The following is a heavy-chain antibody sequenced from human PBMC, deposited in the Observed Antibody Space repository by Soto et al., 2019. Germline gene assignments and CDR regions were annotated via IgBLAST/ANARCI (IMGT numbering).Heavy chain of an antibody. CDR3: AKGTVPAAIRRDYFDY. D-gene: IGHD2-2*02. J-gene: IGHJ4*02. V-gene: IGHV3-23*01. Sequence: WGSLRLSCAASGFTFITYAIICFRHSPLKGLEWVSAISGSGDSTYYADSVKGRFTISRDNSKNTLYLQMNSLRAEDTAVYYCAKGTVPAAIRRDYFDYWGQGTLVTVSS. CDR1: GFTFITYA. CDR2: ISGSGDST.